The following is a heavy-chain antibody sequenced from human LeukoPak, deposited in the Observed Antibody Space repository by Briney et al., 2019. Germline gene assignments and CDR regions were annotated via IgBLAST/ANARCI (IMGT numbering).Heavy chain of an antibody. Sequence: GGSLRLSCAASGFTFSSYAMSWVRQAPGKGLEWVSAISGSGGSTYYADSVKGRFTISRDNSKNTLYLQMNSLRSDDTAVYYCARDFNGYSGSYYLLGFDFDYWGQGTLVTVSS. CDR2: ISGSGGST. V-gene: IGHV3-23*01. CDR1: GFTFSSYA. J-gene: IGHJ4*02. D-gene: IGHD1-26*01. CDR3: ARDFNGYSGSYYLLGFDFDY.